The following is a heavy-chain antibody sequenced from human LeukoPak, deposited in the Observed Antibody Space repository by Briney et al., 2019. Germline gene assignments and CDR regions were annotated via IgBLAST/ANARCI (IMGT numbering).Heavy chain of an antibody. V-gene: IGHV1-46*01. D-gene: IGHD2-2*01. CDR1: GYTFTSYY. Sequence: ASVKVSCKASGYTFTSYYIHWVRRAPGQGLEWMGIINPSGGGTTYAQKFQGRVTTTSDASTSTVYMELSSLRSEDTAIYYCARETDIDAAASYFDYWGQGALVTVSS. CDR2: INPSGGGT. J-gene: IGHJ4*02. CDR3: ARETDIDAAASYFDY.